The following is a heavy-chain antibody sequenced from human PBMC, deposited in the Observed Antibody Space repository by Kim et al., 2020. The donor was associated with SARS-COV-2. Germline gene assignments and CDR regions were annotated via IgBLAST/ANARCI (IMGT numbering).Heavy chain of an antibody. J-gene: IGHJ3*02. D-gene: IGHD2-21*01. V-gene: IGHV5-51*01. CDR2: IYPGDSDT. CDR1: GYSFTTQW. Sequence: GESLKISCQGSGYSFTTQWIGWVRQMSGRGLEWMGNIYPGDSDTKYSPSFQGQVTISADKSINTTYVQWSSLKASDTAIYYCARRISYCGGNQRAAFDIWGQGTMVTVSS. CDR3: ARRISYCGGNQRAAFDI.